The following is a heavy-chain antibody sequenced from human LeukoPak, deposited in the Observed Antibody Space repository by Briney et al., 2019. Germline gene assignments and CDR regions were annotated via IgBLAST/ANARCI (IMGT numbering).Heavy chain of an antibody. V-gene: IGHV3-11*06. J-gene: IGHJ6*04. CDR2: ISSSSSYT. CDR3: ARGTRVDTAMGPGTYYYGMDV. D-gene: IGHD5-18*01. CDR1: GFTFSDYY. Sequence: KPGGSLRLSCAASGFTFSDYYMSWIRQAPGKGLGWVSYISSSSSYTNYADSVKGRFTISRDNAKNSLYLQMNSLRAEDTAVYYCARGTRVDTAMGPGTYYYGMDVWGKGTTVTVSS.